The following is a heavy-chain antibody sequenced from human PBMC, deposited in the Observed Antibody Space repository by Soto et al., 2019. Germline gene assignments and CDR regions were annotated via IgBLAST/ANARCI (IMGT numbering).Heavy chain of an antibody. J-gene: IGHJ5*02. Sequence: GGSLRLSCAASGFTFSSYSMNWVRQAPGKGLEWVSSISSSSSYIYYADSVKGRFTISRDNAKNSLYLQMNSLRAEDTAVYYCARDPEYSSTYNWFDPWGQGNLVTVSS. D-gene: IGHD6-6*01. CDR1: GFTFSSYS. CDR3: ARDPEYSSTYNWFDP. V-gene: IGHV3-21*01. CDR2: ISSSSSYI.